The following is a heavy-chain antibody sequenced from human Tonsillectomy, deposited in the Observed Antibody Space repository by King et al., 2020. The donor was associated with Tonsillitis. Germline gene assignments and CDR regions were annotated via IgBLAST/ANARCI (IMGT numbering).Heavy chain of an antibody. J-gene: IGHJ4*02. CDR1: GFTFSSYA. D-gene: IGHD2-21*01. V-gene: IGHV3-30*04. Sequence: QLVQSGGGVVQPGRSLRLSCAASGFTFSSYAMHWVRQAPGKGLEWVAVISYDGSNKYYADSVKGRFTISRDNSKNTLYLQMNSLRAEDTAVYYCARDIGPGRIVGGFDYWGQGTLVTVSS. CDR2: ISYDGSNK. CDR3: ARDIGPGRIVGGFDY.